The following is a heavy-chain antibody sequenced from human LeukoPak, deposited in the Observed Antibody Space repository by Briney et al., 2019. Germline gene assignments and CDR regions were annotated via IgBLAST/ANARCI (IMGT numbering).Heavy chain of an antibody. Sequence: GRSLRLSCAASGFTFSSYGMHWVRQAPGKGLEWVSYISSSSSYTNYADSVKGRFTISRDNAKNSLYLQMNSLRAEDTAVYYCARDNREYQLLRTWYFDLWGRGTLVTVSS. CDR1: GFTFSSYG. CDR2: ISSSSSYT. J-gene: IGHJ2*01. V-gene: IGHV3-21*05. CDR3: ARDNREYQLLRTWYFDL. D-gene: IGHD2-2*01.